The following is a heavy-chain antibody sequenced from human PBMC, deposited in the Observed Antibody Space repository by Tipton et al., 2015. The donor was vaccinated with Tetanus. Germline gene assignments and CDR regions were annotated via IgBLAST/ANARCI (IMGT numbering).Heavy chain of an antibody. CDR1: GASFSDYY. J-gene: IGHJ4*02. D-gene: IGHD2/OR15-2a*01. CDR2: INHSGNT. Sequence: TLSLTCAVYGASFSDYYWSWIRQAPGKGLEWIGEINHSGNTNHNPSLKSRVTLSVDTSKNQFSLKLNSVTVADSAVYFCARVSRRNFYFDYWGPGAPVTVSS. V-gene: IGHV4-34*01. CDR3: ARVSRRNFYFDY.